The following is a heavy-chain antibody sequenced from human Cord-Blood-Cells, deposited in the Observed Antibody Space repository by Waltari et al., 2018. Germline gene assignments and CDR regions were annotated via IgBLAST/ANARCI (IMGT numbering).Heavy chain of an antibody. V-gene: IGHV4-39*01. D-gene: IGHD3-10*01. CDR2: IYYSGST. CDR1: GGSISSSSYY. CDR3: ACGDAPFHMVDY. Sequence: QLQLQESGPGLVQPSETLSLTCTVPGGSISSSSYYWGWIRQPPGKGLEWIGSIYYSGSTYYNPSLKSRVTISVDTSKNQFSLKLSSVTAADTAVYYCACGDAPFHMVDYWGQGTLVTVSS. J-gene: IGHJ4*02.